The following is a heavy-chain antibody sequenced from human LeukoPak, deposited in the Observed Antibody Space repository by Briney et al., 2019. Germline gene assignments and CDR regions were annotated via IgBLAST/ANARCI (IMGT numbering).Heavy chain of an antibody. CDR1: GGSMSPYH. CDR3: SGRFDY. D-gene: IGHD6-19*01. Sequence: SETLSLTCTVSGGSMSPYHWGWIRQPPGEGLEWTGYIYYNPSLNSRVTISVDTSKNQFSLRLSSVTAADTAIYSVSGRFDYWGQGTLVTVSS. CDR2: IYY. V-gene: IGHV4-59*08. J-gene: IGHJ4*02.